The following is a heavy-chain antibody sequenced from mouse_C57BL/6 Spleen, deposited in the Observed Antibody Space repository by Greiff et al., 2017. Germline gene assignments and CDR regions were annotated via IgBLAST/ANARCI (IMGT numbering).Heavy chain of an antibody. D-gene: IGHD2-5*01. Sequence: VQLQESGPGLVAPSQCLSITCTVSGFSFTSYSISWVRQPPGKGLEWLGVIWTGGGTNYNTALKTILSISKDNSKRQGVLKMNSLQTENTARYYWARKGGYNNYDYYARDYWGQGTSVTVSS. CDR1: GFSFTSYS. V-gene: IGHV2-9-1*01. CDR3: ARKGGYNNYDYYARDY. J-gene: IGHJ4*01. CDR2: IWTGGGT.